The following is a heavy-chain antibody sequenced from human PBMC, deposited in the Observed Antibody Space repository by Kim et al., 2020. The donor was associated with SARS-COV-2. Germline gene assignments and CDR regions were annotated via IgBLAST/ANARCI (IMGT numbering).Heavy chain of an antibody. D-gene: IGHD5-12*01. J-gene: IGHJ4*02. V-gene: IGHV3-72*01. CDR1: GFSFSDHY. Sequence: GGSLRLSCAASGFSFSDHYMDWIRQAPGKGLEWVGRIKHKRERYATEYAASVQGRFIISRDDSRNSVYLQMNGLRVDDTGAYYCAQYYIGCWGRGTLVTVSS. CDR3: AQYYIGC. CDR2: IKHKRERYAT.